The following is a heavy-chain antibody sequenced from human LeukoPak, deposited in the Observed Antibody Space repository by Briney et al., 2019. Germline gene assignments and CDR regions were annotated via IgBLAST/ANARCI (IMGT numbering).Heavy chain of an antibody. CDR3: ARGRGYCTNGVCPKHFDY. CDR1: GYTFTGYY. J-gene: IGHJ4*02. Sequence: GASVKVSCKASGYTFTGYYMHWARQAPGQGLEWMGWINPNSGGTNYAQKFQGRVTMTRDTSISTAYMELSRLRSDDTAVYYCARGRGYCTNGVCPKHFDYWGQGTLVTVSS. CDR2: INPNSGGT. D-gene: IGHD2-8*01. V-gene: IGHV1-2*02.